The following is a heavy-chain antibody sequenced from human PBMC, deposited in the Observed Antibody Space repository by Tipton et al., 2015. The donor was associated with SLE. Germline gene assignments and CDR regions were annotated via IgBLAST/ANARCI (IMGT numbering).Heavy chain of an antibody. D-gene: IGHD6-6*01. J-gene: IGHJ3*02. CDR3: ARGRPIDTFDI. Sequence: TLSLTCTVSGGSMSSYCWSWIRQSPRKGLKWIGYIYDRVTTNYNPSLKTRVTISVDTPKNQFSLKLTSVSAAETAVNFCARGRPIDTFDIWGQRKMVTV. V-gene: IGHV4-59*01. CDR2: IYDRVTT. CDR1: GGSMSSYC.